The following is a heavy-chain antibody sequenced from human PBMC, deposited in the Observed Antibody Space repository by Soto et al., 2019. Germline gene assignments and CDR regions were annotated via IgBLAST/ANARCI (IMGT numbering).Heavy chain of an antibody. Sequence: PGGSLRLSCAASGFTFSSYWMSWVRQAPGKGLEWVANIKQDGSEKYYVDSVKGRFTISRDNAKNSLYLQMNSLRAEDTAVYYCARKDVEYSGSYLGYYYYGMDVWGQGTTVTVSS. V-gene: IGHV3-7*01. CDR1: GFTFSSYW. J-gene: IGHJ6*02. CDR2: IKQDGSEK. CDR3: ARKDVEYSGSYLGYYYYGMDV. D-gene: IGHD1-26*01.